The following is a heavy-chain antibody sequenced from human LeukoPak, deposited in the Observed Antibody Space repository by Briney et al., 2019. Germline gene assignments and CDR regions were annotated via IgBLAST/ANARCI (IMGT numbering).Heavy chain of an antibody. J-gene: IGHJ4*02. CDR3: ARDLRASIAARPAY. V-gene: IGHV3-48*03. D-gene: IGHD6-6*01. CDR1: GFTFSTYE. Sequence: GGSLRLSCAASGFTFSTYEMNWVRQAPGKGLEWVSCISSSGSTIYYADSVKGRLTISRDNARKSLYLQMNSLRAEDTAVYYCARDLRASIAARPAYWGQGTLVTVSS. CDR2: ISSSGSTI.